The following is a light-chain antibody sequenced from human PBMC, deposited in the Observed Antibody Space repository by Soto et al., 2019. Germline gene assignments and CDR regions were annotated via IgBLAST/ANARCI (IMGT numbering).Light chain of an antibody. V-gene: IGLV1-36*01. Sequence: QSVLTQPPSVSEAPRQRVTISCSGSSSNIGNNAVNWYQQLPGKAPKLLIYYDDLLPSGVSDRFSGSKSGTSASLAISGLQSEDEADYYCAAWDDSLNGLVFGTGTMVTVL. CDR3: AAWDDSLNGLV. J-gene: IGLJ1*01. CDR1: SSNIGNNA. CDR2: YDD.